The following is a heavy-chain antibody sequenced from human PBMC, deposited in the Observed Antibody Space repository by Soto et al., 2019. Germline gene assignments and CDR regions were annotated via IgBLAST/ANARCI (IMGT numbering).Heavy chain of an antibody. D-gene: IGHD6-13*01. J-gene: IGHJ6*03. CDR1: GFSLSNARMG. V-gene: IGHV2-26*01. Sequence: SGPTLVNPTETLTLTCTVSGFSLSNARMGVSWIRQPPGKALEWLAHIFSNDEKSYSTSLKSRLTISKDTSKSQVVLTMTNMDPVDTATYYCARIYSSSWYYYYYYYMDVWGKGTTVTVSS. CDR2: IFSNDEK. CDR3: ARIYSSSWYYYYYYYMDV.